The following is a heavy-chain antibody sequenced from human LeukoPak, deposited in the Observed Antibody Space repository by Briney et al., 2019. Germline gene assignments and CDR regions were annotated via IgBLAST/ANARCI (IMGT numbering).Heavy chain of an antibody. D-gene: IGHD4-17*01. V-gene: IGHV1-2*02. CDR2: INPNSGST. Sequence: GASVKVSCKASGYSFSDNYMHWVRQAPGQGLEWMGWINPNSGSTNYAQKFQGRVTMTRDASISTAYLELSRLRSDDTAVYYCAREVYGDSSFDYWGQGTLLTVSS. CDR1: GYSFSDNY. J-gene: IGHJ4*02. CDR3: AREVYGDSSFDY.